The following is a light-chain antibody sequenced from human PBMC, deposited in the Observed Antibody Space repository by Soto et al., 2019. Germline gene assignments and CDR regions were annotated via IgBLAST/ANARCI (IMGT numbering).Light chain of an antibody. Sequence: QSALTQPASVSGSPGQSITISCTGTSSDVGGYNYVSWYQQHPGKAPKLMIYEVNKRPSGVPDRFSGAKSGYTASLTASGLQTEDEAFYYCSSSAGIYHYLVFGGGTKLTVL. V-gene: IGLV2-8*01. CDR3: SSSAGIYHYLV. CDR2: EVN. CDR1: SSDVGGYNY. J-gene: IGLJ3*02.